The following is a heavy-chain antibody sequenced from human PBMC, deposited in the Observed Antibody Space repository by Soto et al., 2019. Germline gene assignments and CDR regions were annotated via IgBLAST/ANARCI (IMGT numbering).Heavy chain of an antibody. V-gene: IGHV4-34*01. D-gene: IGHD2-15*01. CDR1: GGSFIGYY. Sequence: AETLSLTCAVYGGSFIGYYCICIRHPPFKWLEWIVEINHSGSTNYNPSLKSRVTISVDTSKNQFSLKLSSVTAADTAVYYCARGRGYCSGGSCHNYFDYWGQGTLVTVSS. CDR2: INHSGST. CDR3: ARGRGYCSGGSCHNYFDY. J-gene: IGHJ4*02.